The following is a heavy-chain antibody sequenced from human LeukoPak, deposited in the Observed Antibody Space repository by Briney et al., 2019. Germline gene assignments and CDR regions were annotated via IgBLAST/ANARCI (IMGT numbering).Heavy chain of an antibody. CDR2: IRRKDYSYAT. Sequence: PGGSLRLSCAASGFSFSDSALHWVRQASGKGLEWVGRIRRKDYSYATAYAASVKGRFTISRDDSKNTAYLQMNSLKTEDTAVYYCSGPHSGWDLYSFDYWGQGALVTVSS. CDR3: SGPHSGWDLYSFDY. CDR1: GFSFSDSA. J-gene: IGHJ4*02. V-gene: IGHV3-73*01. D-gene: IGHD6-19*01.